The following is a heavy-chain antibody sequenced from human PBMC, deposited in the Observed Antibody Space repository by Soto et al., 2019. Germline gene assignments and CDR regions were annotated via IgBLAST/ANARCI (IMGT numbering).Heavy chain of an antibody. CDR1: RGTLSSYA. CDR2: IIPIFGTA. J-gene: IGHJ6*02. Sequence: ASEKVSCKASRGTLSSYAISWVRQAPGQGLEWMGGIIPIFGTANYAQKFQGRVTITADESTSTAYMELSSLSSEDTAVYYCARGQDSLLCYGESNYGMDVWGQGTTVTVSS. V-gene: IGHV1-69*13. CDR3: ARGQDSLLCYGESNYGMDV. D-gene: IGHD3-10*01.